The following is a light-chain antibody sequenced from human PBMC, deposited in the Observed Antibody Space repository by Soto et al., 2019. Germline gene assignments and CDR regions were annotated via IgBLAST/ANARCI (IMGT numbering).Light chain of an antibody. CDR2: DAS. CDR1: QSVSSTY. J-gene: IGKJ1*01. V-gene: IGKV3-20*01. CDR3: QQYGSSPGT. Sequence: IVFTQSPGTLSLSLGERATLSWRASQSVSSTYFAWYQQKPGRAPRLPIYDASSRATGIPDRFSGSASETDFTLTIRRLEPEDFALYYCQQYGSSPGTFGQGTKVDIK.